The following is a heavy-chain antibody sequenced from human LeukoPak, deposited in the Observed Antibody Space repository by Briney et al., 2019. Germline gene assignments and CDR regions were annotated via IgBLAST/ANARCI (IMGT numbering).Heavy chain of an antibody. CDR1: GGSFSGYY. Sequence: SETLSLTCAVYGGSFSGYYWSWIRHPPGKGLEWIGEINHSGSTNYNPSLKSRVTISVDTSKNQFSLKLSSVTAADTAVYYCARGGNIVVVVAATRNWFDPWGQGTLVTVSS. V-gene: IGHV4-34*01. CDR3: ARGGNIVVVVAATRNWFDP. D-gene: IGHD2-15*01. CDR2: INHSGST. J-gene: IGHJ5*02.